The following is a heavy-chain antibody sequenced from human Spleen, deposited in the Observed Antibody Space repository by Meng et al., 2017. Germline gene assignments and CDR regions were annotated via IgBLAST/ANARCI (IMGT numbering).Heavy chain of an antibody. V-gene: IGHV4-61*02. D-gene: IGHD3-3*01. CDR2: IYTSGST. CDR3: ARGEWLSEYYFDY. Sequence: RGSGPGLVQPSETLSLTCTVSGGSISSGSYYWSWIRQPAGKGLEWIGRIYTSGSTNYNPSLKSRVTISVDTSKNQFSLKLSSVTAADTAVYYCARGEWLSEYYFDYWGQGTLVTVSS. J-gene: IGHJ4*02. CDR1: GGSISSGSYY.